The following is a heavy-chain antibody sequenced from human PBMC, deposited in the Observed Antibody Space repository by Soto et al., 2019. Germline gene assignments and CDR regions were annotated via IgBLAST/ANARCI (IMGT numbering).Heavy chain of an antibody. V-gene: IGHV3-74*01. CDR3: AREPGGFDY. J-gene: IGHJ4*02. CDR2: INSDGSST. D-gene: IGHD3-10*01. Sequence: MHWVRQAPGKGLVWVSRINSDGSSTTYADSVKGRFTISRDNAKNTLYLQMNSLRAEDKDVYYCAREPGGFDYWGQGVLVTVSS.